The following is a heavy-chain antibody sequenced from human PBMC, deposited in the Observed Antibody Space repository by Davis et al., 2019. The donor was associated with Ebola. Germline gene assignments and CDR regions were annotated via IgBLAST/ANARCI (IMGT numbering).Heavy chain of an antibody. Sequence: MPSETLSLTCTVSGGSFSTYYWSWVRQPPGKGLEWIETVYYSGSTYYNPSLKSRVTISVDTSKNQFSLKLNSVTAADTAVYYCAGDSTEWGQGTLVTVSS. J-gene: IGHJ4*02. CDR1: GGSFSTYY. CDR2: VYYSGST. V-gene: IGHV4-59*04. D-gene: IGHD2/OR15-2a*01. CDR3: AGDSTE.